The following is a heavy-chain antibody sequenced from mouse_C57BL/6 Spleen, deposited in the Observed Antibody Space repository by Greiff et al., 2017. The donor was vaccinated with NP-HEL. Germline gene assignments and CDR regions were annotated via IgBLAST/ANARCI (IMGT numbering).Heavy chain of an antibody. CDR2: IHPNSGST. V-gene: IGHV1-64*01. Sequence: QVQLKQSGAELVKPGASVKLSCKASGYTFTSYWMHWVKQRPGQGLEWIGMIHPNSGSTNYNEKFKSKATLTVDKSSSTAYMQLSSLTSEDSAVYYCARDWDEAWFAYWGQGTLVTVSA. CDR3: ARDWDEAWFAY. CDR1: GYTFTSYW. D-gene: IGHD4-1*01. J-gene: IGHJ3*01.